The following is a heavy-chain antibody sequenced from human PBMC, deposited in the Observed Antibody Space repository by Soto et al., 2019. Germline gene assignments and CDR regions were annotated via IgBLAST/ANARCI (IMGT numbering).Heavy chain of an antibody. Sequence: ASVKVSCKAYGYTFTSYGISWVRQAPGQGLEWMGWISAYNGNTNYAQKLQGRVTMTTDTSTSTAYMELRSLRSDDTAVYYCARDEAPDYGDYYFDYWGQGTLVTVAS. V-gene: IGHV1-18*01. CDR2: ISAYNGNT. CDR3: ARDEAPDYGDYYFDY. CDR1: GYTFTSYG. J-gene: IGHJ4*02. D-gene: IGHD4-17*01.